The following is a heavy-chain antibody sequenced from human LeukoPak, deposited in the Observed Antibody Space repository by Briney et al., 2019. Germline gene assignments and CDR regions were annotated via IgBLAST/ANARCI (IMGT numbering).Heavy chain of an antibody. V-gene: IGHV5-51*01. Sequence: GESLKISCKGSGYSFTNYWIGWARQMPGKGLEWMGIIYPGDSDSRYSPSFQGQVTISADKSVSTAYLQWSSLRASDTAIYYCARASTDNAGWHRGSFDYWGQGTLVTVSS. CDR2: IYPGDSDS. D-gene: IGHD6-19*01. J-gene: IGHJ4*02. CDR1: GYSFTNYW. CDR3: ARASTDNAGWHRGSFDY.